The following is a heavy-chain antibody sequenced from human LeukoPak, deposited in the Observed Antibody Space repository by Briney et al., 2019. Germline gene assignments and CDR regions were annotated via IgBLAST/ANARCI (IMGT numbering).Heavy chain of an antibody. J-gene: IGHJ4*02. CDR1: GFTFSNCW. CDR3: ARDFWGAYRVDYFDY. V-gene: IGHV3-7*01. CDR2: IKQDGSET. Sequence: GGSLRLSCAASGFTFSNCWMSWVRRAPGKGLEWVANIKQDGSETYYVDSVRGRFTISRDNAKNSLYLQMNSLRAEDTAVYYCARDFWGAYRVDYFDYWGQGTLVTVSS. D-gene: IGHD3-3*01.